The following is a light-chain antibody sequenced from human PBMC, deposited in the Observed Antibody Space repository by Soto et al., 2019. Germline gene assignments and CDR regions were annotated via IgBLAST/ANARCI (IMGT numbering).Light chain of an antibody. CDR1: TSDIGGFDP. J-gene: IGLJ2*01. V-gene: IGLV2-23*02. CDR3: CSYVGIRNFV. CDR2: EVN. Sequence: QSALTQPDSLSGSPGQSITISCTGSTSDIGGFDPVSWYQQHPGKAPKLLLYEVNKRPSGVFHRFSGSKSGNMASLTISGLQADDEGYHHCCSYVGIRNFVFGGGTKLTLL.